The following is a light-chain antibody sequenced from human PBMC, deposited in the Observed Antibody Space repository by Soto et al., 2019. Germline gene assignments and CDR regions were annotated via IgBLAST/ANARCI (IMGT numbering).Light chain of an antibody. V-gene: IGLV2-8*01. J-gene: IGLJ1*01. CDR1: SSGVGGYNY. CDR3: TSYAGGNNV. Sequence: QSALTQPPSASGSPGQSVTISCTGTSSGVGGYNYVSWYQQYPGKVPKLMVYEVNKRPSGVPDRFSGSKSGNTASLTVSGLQAEDEADYYCTSYAGGNNVFGTGTKVTVL. CDR2: EVN.